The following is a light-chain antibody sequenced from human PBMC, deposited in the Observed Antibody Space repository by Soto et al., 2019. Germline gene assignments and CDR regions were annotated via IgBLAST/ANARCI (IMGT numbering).Light chain of an antibody. J-gene: IGKJ1*01. CDR3: QQYNSYWWT. V-gene: IGKV1-5*03. CDR1: QSIGTW. CDR2: KAS. Sequence: DIQMTQSPSTLSASVGDRVTITCRASQSIGTWLAWYQQKPGKVPKLLIYKASSLESGVPSRFSGSGSGTEFILTISSLQPDDFATYYCQQYNSYWWTFGQGTKVEIK.